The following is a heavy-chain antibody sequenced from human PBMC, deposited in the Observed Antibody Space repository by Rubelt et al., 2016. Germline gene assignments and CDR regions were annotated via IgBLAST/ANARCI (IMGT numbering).Heavy chain of an antibody. D-gene: IGHD6-19*01. V-gene: IGHV1-69*10. J-gene: IGHJ4*02. Sequence: APGQGLEWMGGIIPILGIANYAQKFQGRVTITADTSTSTAYTELSSLRSEATAVYYCARAHEPESGSSGWYWVYWGQGTLVSVSS. CDR3: ARAHEPESGSSGWYWVY. CDR2: IIPILGIA.